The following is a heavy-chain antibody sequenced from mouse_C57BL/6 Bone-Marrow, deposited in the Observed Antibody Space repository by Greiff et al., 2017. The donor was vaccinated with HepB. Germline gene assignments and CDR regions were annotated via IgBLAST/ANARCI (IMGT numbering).Heavy chain of an antibody. J-gene: IGHJ4*01. V-gene: IGHV5-16*01. CDR1: GFTFSDYY. D-gene: IGHD2-3*01. Sequence: EVKLMESEGGLVQPGSSMKLSCTASGFTFSDYYMAWVRQVPEKGLEWVANINYDGSSTYYLDSLKSRFIISRDNAKNILYLQMSSLKSEDTATYYCARGGGYYGGAMDYWGQGTSVTVSS. CDR2: INYDGSST. CDR3: ARGGGYYGGAMDY.